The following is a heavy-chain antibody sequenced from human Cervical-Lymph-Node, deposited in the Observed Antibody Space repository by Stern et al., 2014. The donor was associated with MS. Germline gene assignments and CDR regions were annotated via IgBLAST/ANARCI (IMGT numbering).Heavy chain of an antibody. CDR3: ARSRDAYSPLAY. CDR1: GGSISGYD. J-gene: IGHJ4*02. V-gene: IGHV4-59*01. D-gene: IGHD5-24*01. Sequence: QLVQSGPGLVKPSETLSLTCTVSGGSISGYDCSWIRQPPGKGLEWIGHIYYRGSTNYMPSLKSRVSISIDTPKNQFSLKLSSVTAADTAVYYCARSRDAYSPLAYWGQGALVTVSS. CDR2: IYYRGST.